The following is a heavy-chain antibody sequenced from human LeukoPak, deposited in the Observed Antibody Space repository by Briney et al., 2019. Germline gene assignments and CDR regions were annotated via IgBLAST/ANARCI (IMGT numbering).Heavy chain of an antibody. CDR3: AKDMGAAAGNFDY. CDR1: GFTFSSYG. Sequence: GGSLRLSCAASGFTFSSYGMHWVRQAPVKGLEWVAVISYDGSNKYYADSVKGRFTISRDNSKNTLYLQMNSLRAEDTAVYYCAKDMGAAAGNFDYWGQGTLVTVSS. CDR2: ISYDGSNK. D-gene: IGHD6-13*01. J-gene: IGHJ4*02. V-gene: IGHV3-30*18.